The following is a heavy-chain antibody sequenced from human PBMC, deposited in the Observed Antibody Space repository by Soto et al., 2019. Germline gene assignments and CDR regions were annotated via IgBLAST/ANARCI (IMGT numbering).Heavy chain of an antibody. CDR1: GFTFSDYY. V-gene: IGHV3-11*01. CDR2: ISSSGSTI. J-gene: IGHJ4*02. Sequence: GGSLRLSCAASGFTFSDYYMSWIRQAPGKGLEWVSYISSSGSTIYYADSVKGRFTISRDNAKNSLYLQVNSLRAEDTAVYYCVRFSSGWSQIRNFDYWGQGTLVTVSS. CDR3: VRFSSGWSQIRNFDY. D-gene: IGHD6-19*01.